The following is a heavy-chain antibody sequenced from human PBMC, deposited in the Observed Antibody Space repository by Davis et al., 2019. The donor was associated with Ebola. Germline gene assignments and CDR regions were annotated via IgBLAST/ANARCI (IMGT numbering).Heavy chain of an antibody. D-gene: IGHD6-25*01. J-gene: IGHJ4*02. CDR3: TNTKAYSSGFED. CDR2: INSDGSST. CDR1: GFTFSSYW. V-gene: IGHV3-74*01. Sequence: PGGSLRLSCAASGFTFSSYWMHWVRQAPGKGLVWVSRINSDGSSTSYADSVKGRFTISRDNAKNTLYLQMNSLRAEDTALYYCTNTKAYSSGFEDWGQGTVVTVSS.